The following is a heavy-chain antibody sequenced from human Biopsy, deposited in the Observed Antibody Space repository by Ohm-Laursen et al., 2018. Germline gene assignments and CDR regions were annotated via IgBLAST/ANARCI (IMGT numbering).Heavy chain of an antibody. CDR2: IYYSGST. J-gene: IGHJ6*02. V-gene: IGHV4-59*01. D-gene: IGHD2/OR15-2a*01. Sequence: GTLSLTCTVTGGSMIHYYWNWIRQSPGKGLEWIGYIYYSGSTNYNPSLKSQVTISVDTSKNQFSLRLNSVTAADTAVYYCARATNSTGWPYYYFYGMDVWGQGTTVTVSS. CDR1: GGSMIHYY. CDR3: ARATNSTGWPYYYFYGMDV.